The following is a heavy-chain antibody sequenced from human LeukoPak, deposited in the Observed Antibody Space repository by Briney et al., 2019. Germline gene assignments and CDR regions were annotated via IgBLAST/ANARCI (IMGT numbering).Heavy chain of an antibody. V-gene: IGHV3-48*02. CDR2: ISGRGSLI. Sequence: PGGSLRLSCAASGFTFSSYGMHWVRQAPGKGLEWVSQISGRGSLIYYADSVKGRFTISRDNAKNSLYLQVNSLRDGDTAVYYCARGETRIVYWGQGTLVTVSS. D-gene: IGHD2-15*01. CDR3: ARGETRIVY. J-gene: IGHJ1*01. CDR1: GFTFSSYG.